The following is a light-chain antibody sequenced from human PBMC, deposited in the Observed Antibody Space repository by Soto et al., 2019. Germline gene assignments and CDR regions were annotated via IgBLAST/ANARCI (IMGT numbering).Light chain of an antibody. Sequence: EIVLTQSPGTLSLSPGERATVSCRSGQSVSSSYLAWYQQKPGQAPRLLIYGASSRATGIPDGFSGSGSGTDFTLTISRLEPEDFAVYYCQQYGSSPPITFGQGTRLEI. CDR3: QQYGSSPPIT. J-gene: IGKJ5*01. CDR1: QSVSSSY. V-gene: IGKV3-20*01. CDR2: GAS.